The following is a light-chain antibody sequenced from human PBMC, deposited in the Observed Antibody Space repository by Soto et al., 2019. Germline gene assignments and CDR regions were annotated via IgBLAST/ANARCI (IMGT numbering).Light chain of an antibody. CDR2: EVN. V-gene: IGLV2-14*01. J-gene: IGLJ1*01. CDR1: GIDDYDYNY. Sequence: QSALTQPPSASGSPGQSVTIPCTGTGIDDYDYNYVSWYQQHPGKVPKLIIYEVNKRPSGLSNRFSGSKSGNTASLTISGLQTDDEADYYCISYTNSHTRVFGTGTKLTVL. CDR3: ISYTNSHTRV.